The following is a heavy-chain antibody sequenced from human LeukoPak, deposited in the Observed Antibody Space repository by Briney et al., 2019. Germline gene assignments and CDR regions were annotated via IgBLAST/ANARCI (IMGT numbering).Heavy chain of an antibody. J-gene: IGHJ4*02. D-gene: IGHD2-15*01. CDR2: ISSSGSAI. Sequence: GGSLRLSCTASGFTFSSYSMNWVRQAPGKGLEWVSYISSSGSAIYYADSVKGRFTISRDNAKNSLYLQMNSLRAEDTAVYYCARDLSLYCSGGSCYSLNYWGQGTLVTVSS. CDR1: GFTFSSYS. V-gene: IGHV3-48*04. CDR3: ARDLSLYCSGGSCYSLNY.